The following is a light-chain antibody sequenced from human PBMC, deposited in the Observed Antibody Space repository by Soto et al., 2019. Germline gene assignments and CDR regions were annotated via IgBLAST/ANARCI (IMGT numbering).Light chain of an antibody. V-gene: IGKV4-1*01. J-gene: IGKJ1*01. CDR2: WAS. Sequence: DIVMTQSPDSLAVSLGERATINCKSSQSVLYSSNNQNYLAWYQQKSGQPPKLLIYWASTRESGVPDRFSGSGSGTDFTLTISSLQAEDVAVYYGQQYYSTPWTFGQGTKVEIK. CDR1: QSVLYSSNNQNY. CDR3: QQYYSTPWT.